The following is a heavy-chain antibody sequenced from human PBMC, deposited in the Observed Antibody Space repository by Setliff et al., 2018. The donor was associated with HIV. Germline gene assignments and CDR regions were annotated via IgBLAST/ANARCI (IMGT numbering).Heavy chain of an antibody. CDR3: ARALRGFHGSGTQFYYYLDV. Sequence: ASVKVSCKASGYIFTSYDVNWVRQAPGQGLEWMGWMDPNNGHTTYAQNFQGRVTITRDTSVGTAYMELSSLRSEDTAVYYCARALRGFHGSGTQFYYYLDVWGKGTTVTVYS. J-gene: IGHJ6*03. D-gene: IGHD3-10*01. CDR2: MDPNNGHT. CDR1: GYIFTSYD. V-gene: IGHV1-8*03.